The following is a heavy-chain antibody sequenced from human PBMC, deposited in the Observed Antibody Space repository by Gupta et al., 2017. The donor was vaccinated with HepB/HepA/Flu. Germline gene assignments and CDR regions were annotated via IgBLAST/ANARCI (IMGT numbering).Heavy chain of an antibody. V-gene: IGHV1-69*06. CDR2: IIPIFGTA. CDR1: GGTFSSYA. J-gene: IGHJ4*02. Sequence: QVQLVQSGAEVKKPGSSVKVSCKASGGTFSSYAISWVRQAPGQGLEWMGGIIPIFGTANYAQKFQGRVTITADKSTSTAYMELSSLRSEETAVYYCARAIAAAGTWGHFDYGGQGTMVTVYS. CDR3: ARAIAAAGTWGHFDY. D-gene: IGHD6-13*01.